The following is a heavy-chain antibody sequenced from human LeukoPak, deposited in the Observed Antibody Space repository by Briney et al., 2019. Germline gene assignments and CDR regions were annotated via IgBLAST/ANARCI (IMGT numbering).Heavy chain of an antibody. Sequence: SGGSLRLSCAASGFTFSIYAMSWVRQAPGKGLEWVSAISGSGGSTYYADSVKGRFTISRDNSKNTLYLQMNSLRAEDTAVCYCAKGQTATGWDYWGQGTLVTVSS. D-gene: IGHD5-24*01. V-gene: IGHV3-23*01. CDR3: AKGQTATGWDY. CDR1: GFTFSIYA. CDR2: ISGSGGST. J-gene: IGHJ4*02.